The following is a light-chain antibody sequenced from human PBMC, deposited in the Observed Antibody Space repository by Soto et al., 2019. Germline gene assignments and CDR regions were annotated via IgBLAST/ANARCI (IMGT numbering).Light chain of an antibody. CDR1: RSDVGGYNY. J-gene: IGLJ1*01. Sequence: QSALTQPASVSGSPGQSHTIYCTGTRSDVGGYNYVPCYQQHPGKAPKLMIYDVSNRPSGVSDRFSGSKSGNTASLTISGLQAEDEADYYCSSYTSSNTPYVFGTGTKLTVL. CDR2: DVS. V-gene: IGLV2-14*01. CDR3: SSYTSSNTPYV.